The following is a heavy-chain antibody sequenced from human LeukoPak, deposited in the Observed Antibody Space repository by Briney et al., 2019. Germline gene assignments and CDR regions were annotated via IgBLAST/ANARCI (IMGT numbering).Heavy chain of an antibody. Sequence: SETLSLTCTVSGGSISTFYWSWIRQPPGKGLEWIGYIYYSGSTNYNPSLKSRVTISLDTSKNQFSLKLSSVTAADTAVYYCARGYGLGSYYKFFDLWGQGTLVTVSS. CDR1: GGSISTFY. CDR2: IYYSGST. CDR3: ARGYGLGSYYKFFDL. V-gene: IGHV4-59*01. J-gene: IGHJ4*02. D-gene: IGHD3-10*01.